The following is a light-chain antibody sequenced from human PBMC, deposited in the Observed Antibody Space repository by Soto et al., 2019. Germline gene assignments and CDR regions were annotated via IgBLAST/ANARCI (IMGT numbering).Light chain of an antibody. CDR3: SSYAGSDSVI. J-gene: IGLJ2*01. CDR2: DVS. V-gene: IGLV2-11*01. Sequence: QSALTQPRSVSGSPGQSVTISCTGTSSDVGGYNYVSWYQQHPGKAPKLMIYDVSQRPSGVPDRFSGSKSDNTASLTVSGLQAEDEADYYCSSYAGSDSVIFGGGTKLTVL. CDR1: SSDVGGYNY.